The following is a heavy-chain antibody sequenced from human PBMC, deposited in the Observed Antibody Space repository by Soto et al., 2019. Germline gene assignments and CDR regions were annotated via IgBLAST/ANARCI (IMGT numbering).Heavy chain of an antibody. V-gene: IGHV1-3*01. Sequence: SVKVSCKASGYTFTSYAMHWVRQAPGQRLEWMGWINAGNGNTKYSQKFQGRVTITRDTSASTAYMELSSLRSEDTAVYYCARSQSGPYYDILTGYYNVPPFGYWGQGTLVTVYS. CDR3: ARSQSGPYYDILTGYYNVPPFGY. J-gene: IGHJ4*02. CDR1: GYTFTSYA. CDR2: INAGNGNT. D-gene: IGHD3-9*01.